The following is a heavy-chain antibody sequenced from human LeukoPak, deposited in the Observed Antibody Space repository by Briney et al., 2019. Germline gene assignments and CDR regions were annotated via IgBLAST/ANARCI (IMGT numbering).Heavy chain of an antibody. J-gene: IGHJ5*02. CDR2: IYSDGVT. Sequence: GGSLRLSCAVSGFSVSGYWMTWVRQAPGKGLAWVSLIYSDGVTQYADSVKGRFTISRDNSKNTLYLQMNSLRDEDTAVYFCARDRAEGKTWVEFDPWGQGTLVTVSS. V-gene: IGHV3-66*02. CDR1: GFSVSGYW. CDR3: ARDRAEGKTWVEFDP.